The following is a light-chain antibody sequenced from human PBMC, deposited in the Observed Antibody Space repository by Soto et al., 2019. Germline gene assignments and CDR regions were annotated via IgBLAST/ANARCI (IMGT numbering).Light chain of an antibody. Sequence: QSVLTQPASVSGSPGQSITISCTGTSSDVGAYNCVSWYQHHPGKTPKLLIYDVNKRPSGVSNRFSGSKSGSTASLTISGLQAEDEADYYCSSYTTSDTHVLAAGTKVTVL. J-gene: IGLJ1*01. V-gene: IGLV2-14*03. CDR1: SSDVGAYNC. CDR2: DVN. CDR3: SSYTTSDTHV.